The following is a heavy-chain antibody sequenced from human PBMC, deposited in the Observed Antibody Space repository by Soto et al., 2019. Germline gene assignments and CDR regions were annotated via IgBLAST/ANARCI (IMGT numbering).Heavy chain of an antibody. V-gene: IGHV3-23*01. D-gene: IGHD6-13*01. CDR2: ISATGYAT. Sequence: EVQLLESGGGLVQPGGSLRLSCEASGFSFSNYAMSWVRQTPGKGLEWVSGISATGYATFYAESVKGRFTISRDNSKTTLYVQMNDLRGADTATYYCAKDRLDRAPAGWVDCWGQGALVTVSS. J-gene: IGHJ5*01. CDR3: AKDRLDRAPAGWVDC. CDR1: GFSFSNYA.